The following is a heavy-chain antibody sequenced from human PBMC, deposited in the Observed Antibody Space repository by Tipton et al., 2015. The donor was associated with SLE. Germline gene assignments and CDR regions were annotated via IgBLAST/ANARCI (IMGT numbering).Heavy chain of an antibody. CDR2: IYYSGRT. J-gene: IGHJ4*02. CDR3: VKSPRYCSGGSCYRFFDY. V-gene: IGHV4-59*11. D-gene: IGHD2-15*01. Sequence: TLSLTCTVSGGSISGHYWTWIRQPPGKKMEWIGYIYYSGRTSYNPSLKSRVTISVDTSKNQFSLRLNSVTAADTAIYYCVKSPRYCSGGSCYRFFDYWGQGRLVTVSS. CDR1: GGSISGHY.